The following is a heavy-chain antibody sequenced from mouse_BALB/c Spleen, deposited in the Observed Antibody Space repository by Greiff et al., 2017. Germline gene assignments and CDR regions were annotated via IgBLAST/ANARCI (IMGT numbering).Heavy chain of an antibody. J-gene: IGHJ4*01. V-gene: IGHV5-12-2*01. D-gene: IGHD6-1*01. CDR1: GFTFSSYT. CDR3: AIQPYY. Sequence: EVKLVESGGGLVQPGGSLKLSCAASGFTFSSYTMSWVRQTPEKRLEWVAYISNGGGSTYYPDTVKGRFTISRDNAKNTLYLQMSSLKSEDTAMYYCAIQPYYWGQGTSVTGSS. CDR2: ISNGGGST.